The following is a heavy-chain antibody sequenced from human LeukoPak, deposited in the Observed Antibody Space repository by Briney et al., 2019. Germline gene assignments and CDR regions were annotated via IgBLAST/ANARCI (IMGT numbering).Heavy chain of an antibody. V-gene: IGHV4-61*08. D-gene: IGHD3-22*01. Sequence: SSETLSLTCTVSGGSISSGDYYWSWIRQPPGKGLEWIGYIYYSGSTDYNPSLKSRVTISVDTSKNQFSLKLSSVTAADTAVYYCARAPDYYDGLYYFDYWGQGTLVTVSS. CDR2: IYYSGST. CDR1: GGSISSGDYY. J-gene: IGHJ4*02. CDR3: ARAPDYYDGLYYFDY.